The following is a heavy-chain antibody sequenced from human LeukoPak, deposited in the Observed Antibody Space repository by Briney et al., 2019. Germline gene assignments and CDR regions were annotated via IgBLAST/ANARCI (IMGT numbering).Heavy chain of an antibody. CDR2: IIPIFGTA. Sequence: SVKVSFKASGGTFSSYAISWVRQAPGQGLEWMGGIIPIFGTANYAQKFQGRVTITADESTSTAYMELSSLRSEDTAVYYCARASRIAAAGPNWFDPWGQGTLVTVSS. D-gene: IGHD6-13*01. J-gene: IGHJ5*02. CDR3: ARASRIAAAGPNWFDP. CDR1: GGTFSSYA. V-gene: IGHV1-69*01.